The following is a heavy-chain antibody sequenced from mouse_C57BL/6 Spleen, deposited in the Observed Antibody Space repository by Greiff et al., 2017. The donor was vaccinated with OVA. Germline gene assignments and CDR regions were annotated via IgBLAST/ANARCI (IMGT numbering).Heavy chain of an antibody. CDR1: GYTFTSYW. CDR3: ARRALYFDY. CDR2: IYPSDSET. V-gene: IGHV1-61*01. D-gene: IGHD3-3*01. J-gene: IGHJ2*01. Sequence: VQLQQPGAELVGPGSSVKLSCKASGYTFTSYWMDWVKQRPGQGLEWIGNIYPSDSETHYNQKFKDKATLTVDKSSSTAYMQLSSLTSEDSAVYYCARRALYFDYWGQGTTLTVSS.